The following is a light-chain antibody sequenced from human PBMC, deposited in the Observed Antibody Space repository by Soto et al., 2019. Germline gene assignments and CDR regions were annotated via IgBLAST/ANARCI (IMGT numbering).Light chain of an antibody. J-gene: IGLJ1*01. V-gene: IGLV1-44*01. CDR3: AAWDDSLNGHV. CDR2: SNN. CDR1: SSKIGSNT. Sequence: QSVLTQPPSASGTPGQRVTISCSGSSSKIGSNTVNWYQQLPGTAPKLLIYSNNQRPSGVPDRFSSSKSGTSASLAISGNQSEDEADYYCAAWDDSLNGHVVGTGTKVTVL.